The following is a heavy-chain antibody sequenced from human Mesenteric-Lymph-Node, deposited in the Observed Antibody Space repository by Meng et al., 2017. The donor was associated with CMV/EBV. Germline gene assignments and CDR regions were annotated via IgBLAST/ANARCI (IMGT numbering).Heavy chain of an antibody. Sequence: GESLKISCAASGFTFSSYAMHWVRQAPGKGLEWVAFIRYDGSNKYYADSVKGRFTISRDNSKNTLYLQMNSLRAEDTAVYYCAKALSIVVVTTGDYWGQGTLVTVSS. J-gene: IGHJ4*02. CDR3: AKALSIVVVTTGDY. CDR2: IRYDGSNK. V-gene: IGHV3-30*02. D-gene: IGHD3-22*01. CDR1: GFTFSSYA.